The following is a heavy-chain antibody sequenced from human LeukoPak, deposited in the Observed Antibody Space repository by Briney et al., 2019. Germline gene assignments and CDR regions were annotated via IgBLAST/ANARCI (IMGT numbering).Heavy chain of an antibody. CDR1: GFTFTEYW. CDR3: ARVTVEMDHDY. V-gene: IGHV3-7*01. D-gene: IGHD5-24*01. CDR2: IKQDGSEV. J-gene: IGHJ4*02. Sequence: GGSLRLSCAASGFTFTEYWMTWVRQAPGQRLEWVANIKQDGSEVYYVDSVEGRFTISRDNTKNSVYLQMNSLGVEDTAVYYCARVTVEMDHDYWGQGTLVTVSS.